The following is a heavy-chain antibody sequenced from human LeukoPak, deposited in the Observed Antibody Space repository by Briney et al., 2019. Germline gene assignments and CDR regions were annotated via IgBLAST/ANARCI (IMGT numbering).Heavy chain of an antibody. Sequence: ASVKVSCKASGGTFSSYAISWVRQAPGQGLEWMGGIIPIFGTANYAQKFQGRVTITADESTSTAYMELSSLRSEDTAVYYCARSSSSHPRWFDPWGQGTLVTVSS. V-gene: IGHV1-69*13. J-gene: IGHJ5*02. D-gene: IGHD6-13*01. CDR1: GGTFSSYA. CDR3: ARSSSSHPRWFDP. CDR2: IIPIFGTA.